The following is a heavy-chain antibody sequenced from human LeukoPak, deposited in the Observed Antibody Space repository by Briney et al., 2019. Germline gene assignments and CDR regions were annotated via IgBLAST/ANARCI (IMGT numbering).Heavy chain of an antibody. V-gene: IGHV4-59*01. D-gene: IGHD6-13*01. J-gene: IGHJ4*02. CDR2: IYYSGST. CDR1: GGSISSYY. CDR3: ARASYQVAAGLFVY. Sequence: PSETLSLTCTVSGGSISSYYWSWIRQPPGKGLEWIGYIYYSGSTNYNPSLKSRVTISVDTSKNQFSLKLSSVTAADTAVYYCARASYQVAAGLFVYWGQGTLVTVSS.